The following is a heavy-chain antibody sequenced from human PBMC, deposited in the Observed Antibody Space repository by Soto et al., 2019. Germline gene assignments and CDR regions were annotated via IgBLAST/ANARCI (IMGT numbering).Heavy chain of an antibody. CDR1: GFTFSSYA. D-gene: IGHD3-16*02. CDR2: ISSDGSKT. V-gene: IGHV3-30-3*01. Sequence: QVQLVESGGGVVQPGKSLRLSCAASGFTFSSYAIHWVHQAPGKGLEWVALISSDGSKTYYTDSVKGRFTISRDNSKNTLSLQMNSLRAEDTAMYNCVRGYRILDYWGQGTLVTVSS. J-gene: IGHJ4*02. CDR3: VRGYRILDY.